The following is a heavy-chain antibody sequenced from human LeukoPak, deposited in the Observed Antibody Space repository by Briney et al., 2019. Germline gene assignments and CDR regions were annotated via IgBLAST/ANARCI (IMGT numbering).Heavy chain of an antibody. V-gene: IGHV4-59*01. CDR1: GGSISSDY. CDR3: ARSLSSAWYAYDY. CDR2: IYHSGST. J-gene: IGHJ4*02. D-gene: IGHD6-19*01. Sequence: SETLSLTCTVSGGSISSDYWSWIRQSPGKGLEWIGYIYHSGSTNYNPSLKSRVTVSVDTSKNQFSLKLNSVTAADTAVYYCARSLSSAWYAYDYWGQGTLVTVSS.